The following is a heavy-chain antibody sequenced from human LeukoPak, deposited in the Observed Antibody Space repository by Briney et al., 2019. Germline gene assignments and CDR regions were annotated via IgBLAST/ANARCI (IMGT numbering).Heavy chain of an antibody. V-gene: IGHV1-2*02. Sequence: ASVKVSCKASGYTFTGYYMHWVRRAPGQGLEWMGWINPNSGGTNYAQKFQGRVTMTRDTSISTAYMELSRLRSDDTAVYYCARACSGGSCPNGIDYWGQGTLVTVSS. J-gene: IGHJ4*02. CDR3: ARACSGGSCPNGIDY. CDR2: INPNSGGT. D-gene: IGHD2-15*01. CDR1: GYTFTGYY.